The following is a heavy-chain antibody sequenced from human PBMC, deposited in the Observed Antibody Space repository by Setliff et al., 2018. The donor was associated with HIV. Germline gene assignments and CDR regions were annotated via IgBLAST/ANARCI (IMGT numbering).Heavy chain of an antibody. CDR2: IYYSGST. CDR3: ASQPYNSGWFGGWFDP. D-gene: IGHD6-19*01. J-gene: IGHJ5*02. CDR1: GDSISNYY. V-gene: IGHV4-59*12. Sequence: KASETLSLTCTVSGDSISNYYWSWIRQPPGKGLEWIGHIYYSGSTDYNPSLTSRVIISVDPSKNQFTLMLNSVTAADTAVYYCASQPYNSGWFGGWFDPWGQGTLVTVS.